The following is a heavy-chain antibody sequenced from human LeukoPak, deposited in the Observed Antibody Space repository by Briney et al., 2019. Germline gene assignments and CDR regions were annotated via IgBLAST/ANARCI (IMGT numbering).Heavy chain of an antibody. CDR2: ISSSSSTI. J-gene: IGHJ3*02. Sequence: GGSLRLSCAASGFTFSSYSMNWVRQAPGKGLEWVSYISSSSSTIYYADSVKGRFTIFRDNARNSLYLQMNSLRADDTAVYYCARKPITGTTLGPFDMWGQGTMVTVSS. CDR3: ARKPITGTTLGPFDM. D-gene: IGHD1-7*01. V-gene: IGHV3-48*01. CDR1: GFTFSSYS.